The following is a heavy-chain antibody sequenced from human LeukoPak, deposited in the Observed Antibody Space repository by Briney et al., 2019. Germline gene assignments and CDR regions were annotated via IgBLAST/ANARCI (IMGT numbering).Heavy chain of an antibody. CDR3: ASHWAQQLVSDY. CDR1: GFTFSNYR. V-gene: IGHV3-7*01. D-gene: IGHD6-13*01. CDR2: IKQDGSET. Sequence: GGSLRLSCAASGFTFSNYRMSWVRQAPGKGLEWVANIKQDGSETHYVDSVRGRFIVSRDNAKNSVFLQMNSLRAEDTAVYYCASHWAQQLVSDYWGQGILVTVSS. J-gene: IGHJ4*02.